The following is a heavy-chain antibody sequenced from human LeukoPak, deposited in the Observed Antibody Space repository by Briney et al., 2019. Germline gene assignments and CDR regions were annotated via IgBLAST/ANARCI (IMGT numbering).Heavy chain of an antibody. CDR1: GYTFTGYY. CDR2: INPNSGGT. D-gene: IGHD6-6*01. J-gene: IGHJ5*02. Sequence: ASVKVSCKASGYTFTGYYMHWVRQAPGQGLEWMGWINPNSGGTNYAQKFQGWVTMTRDTSISTAYMELSRLRSDDTAVYYCARGIAARRPEGNWFDPWGQGTLVTVSS. V-gene: IGHV1-2*04. CDR3: ARGIAARRPEGNWFDP.